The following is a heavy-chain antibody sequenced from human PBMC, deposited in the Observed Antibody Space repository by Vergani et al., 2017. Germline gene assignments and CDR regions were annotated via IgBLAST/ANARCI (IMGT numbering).Heavy chain of an antibody. V-gene: IGHV2-5*01. CDR1: GFSLSTNGVG. Sequence: QITLRESGPTLVRPTQSLTLTYTFSGFSLSTNGVGVGWIRQPPGKALEWLGFIYWNDDKRYSPSLKRRLTITKDTSKTQVVLTMTNMDPVDTATYYCARASYDFWSGHSLDYWGQGTLVTVSS. CDR3: ARASYDFWSGHSLDY. J-gene: IGHJ4*02. CDR2: IYWNDDK. D-gene: IGHD3-3*01.